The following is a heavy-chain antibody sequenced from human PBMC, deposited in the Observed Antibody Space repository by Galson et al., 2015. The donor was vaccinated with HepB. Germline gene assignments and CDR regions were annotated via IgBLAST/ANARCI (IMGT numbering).Heavy chain of an antibody. CDR1: GYTFTGYY. J-gene: IGHJ6*03. CDR3: ARGTVAGPKLYYYYYYMDV. Sequence: SVKVSCKASGYTFTGYYMHWVRQAPGQGLEWMGWINPNSGGTNYAQKFQGRVTMTRDTSISTAYMELSRLRSDDTAVYYCARGTVAGPKLYYYYYYMDVWGKGTTVTVSS. V-gene: IGHV1-2*02. CDR2: INPNSGGT. D-gene: IGHD6-19*01.